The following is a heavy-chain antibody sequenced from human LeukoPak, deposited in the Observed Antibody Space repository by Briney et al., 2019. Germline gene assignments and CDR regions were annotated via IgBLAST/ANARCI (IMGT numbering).Heavy chain of an antibody. CDR1: GFTFSSYG. J-gene: IGHJ4*02. V-gene: IGHV3-30*02. D-gene: IGHD2-15*01. Sequence: GGSLRLSCAASGFTFSSYGMHWVRQAPGKGLEWVAFIRSDGSIKYYADSVKGRFTISRDNSKNTLYLQMNSLRAEDTAVYYCAKGSRTVVVAAQDYWGQGTLVTVSS. CDR2: IRSDGSIK. CDR3: AKGSRTVVVAAQDY.